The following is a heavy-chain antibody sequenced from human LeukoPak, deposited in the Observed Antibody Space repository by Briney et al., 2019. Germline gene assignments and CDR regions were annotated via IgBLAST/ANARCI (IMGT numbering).Heavy chain of an antibody. D-gene: IGHD3-10*01. Sequence: SVKVSCKASGYSLRNHAISWVRQAPGQGLEWMGRIIPIFGTANYAQKFQGRVTITTDGSTSTAYMELSSLRSEDTAVYYCARDPGITMVRGVITWGQGTLVTVSS. CDR1: GYSLRNHA. CDR2: IIPIFGTA. CDR3: ARDPGITMVRGVIT. V-gene: IGHV1-69*05. J-gene: IGHJ4*02.